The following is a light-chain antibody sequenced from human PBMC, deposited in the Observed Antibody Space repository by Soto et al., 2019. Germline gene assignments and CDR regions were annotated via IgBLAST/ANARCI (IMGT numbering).Light chain of an antibody. CDR1: SSNFGAGYD. V-gene: IGLV1-40*01. J-gene: IGLJ2*01. CDR2: GNT. CDR3: PSYGSGLSGLV. Sequence: QSVLTQPPSVSGAPGQRVTISCTGSSSNFGAGYDVHWYQQLPGTAPKILIYGNTNRPSGVPDRFSGSKSGTSASLAITGLQAEDEANYYCPSYGSGLSGLVFGGGTKVTVL.